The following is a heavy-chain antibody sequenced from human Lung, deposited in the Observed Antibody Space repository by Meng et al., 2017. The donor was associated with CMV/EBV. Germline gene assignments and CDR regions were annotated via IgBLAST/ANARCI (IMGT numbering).Heavy chain of an antibody. J-gene: IGHJ1*01. V-gene: IGHV3-48*03. CDR3: ARGSGSNWAECFQF. D-gene: IGHD1-26*01. CDR2: IKNTGDTI. CDR1: GFTFSRYE. Sequence: SXKISXAAPGFTFSRYEMSWVRQTPEKALEWIAYIKNTGDTIYYADSVKGRFIISRDNAKNSLYLQMNSLKAEDTAVYYCARGSGSNWAECFQFWGQGXLVTVSS.